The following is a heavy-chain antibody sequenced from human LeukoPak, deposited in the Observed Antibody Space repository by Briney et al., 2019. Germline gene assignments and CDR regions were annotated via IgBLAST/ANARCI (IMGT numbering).Heavy chain of an antibody. Sequence: GESLKISYKGSGYSFTSYWIGWVRQMPGKGLEWMGIIYPGDSDTRYSPSFQGQVTISADKSISTAYLQWSSLKASDTAMYYCARRSGWYSGLNWFDPWGQGTLVTVSS. J-gene: IGHJ5*02. D-gene: IGHD6-19*01. CDR2: IYPGDSDT. CDR3: ARRSGWYSGLNWFDP. V-gene: IGHV5-51*01. CDR1: GYSFTSYW.